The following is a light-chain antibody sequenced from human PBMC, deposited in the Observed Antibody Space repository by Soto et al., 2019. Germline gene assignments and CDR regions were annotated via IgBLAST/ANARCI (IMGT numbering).Light chain of an antibody. CDR2: SNN. CDR1: SSNIGSNA. J-gene: IGLJ3*02. Sequence: QSVLTQPPSASGTPGQRVTISCSGSSSNIGSNAVNWYQQLPGTDPNHLIYSNNQRPSWVPDRFSCSKSCTSASLAIIGLQSDDEDDYYCAAWDASLNGWVFGGGTKVTVL. CDR3: AAWDASLNGWV. V-gene: IGLV1-44*01.